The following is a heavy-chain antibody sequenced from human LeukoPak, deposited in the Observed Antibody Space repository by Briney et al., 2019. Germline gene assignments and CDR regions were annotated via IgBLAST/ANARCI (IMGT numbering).Heavy chain of an antibody. CDR1: GFTLSSFS. CDR3: VKTRNGYTTEYLQH. D-gene: IGHD5-24*01. J-gene: IGHJ1*01. V-gene: IGHV3-23*01. Sequence: GGSLRLSFATSGFTLSSFSLSWVRQAPGKGLEGVSAISGSGGSTYYADSVKGRFTISRDNSNNLVYLQMNSLRAEDTAVYYCVKTRNGYTTEYLQHWGQGTLVTVSS. CDR2: ISGSGGST.